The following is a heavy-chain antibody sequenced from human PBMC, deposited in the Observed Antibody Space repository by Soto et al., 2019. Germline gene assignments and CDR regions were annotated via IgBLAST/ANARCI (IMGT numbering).Heavy chain of an antibody. CDR2: IYSGGST. J-gene: IGHJ4*02. V-gene: IGHV3-66*01. D-gene: IGHD2-15*01. CDR1: GFTFSSYW. CDR3: ATAKLLLPWLFDY. Sequence: PGGSLRLSCAASGFTFSSYWMHWVRQAPGKGLEWVSVIYSGGSTYYADSVKGRFTISRDDSKNTLFLQMNSLRAEDTAVYYCATAKLLLPWLFDYWGQGTLVTVSS.